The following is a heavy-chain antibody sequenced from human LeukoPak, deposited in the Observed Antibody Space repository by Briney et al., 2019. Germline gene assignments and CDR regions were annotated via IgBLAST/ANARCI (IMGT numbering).Heavy chain of an antibody. J-gene: IGHJ4*02. Sequence: QSGGSLRLSCAASGFTFSSYCMSWVRRAPGKGLEWVANIKQDGSEKYYVDSVKGRFTISRDNAKNSLYLQMNSLRAEDTAVYYCARDTLGEWELTGFDYWGQGTLVTVSS. V-gene: IGHV3-7*01. CDR2: IKQDGSEK. CDR1: GFTFSSYC. CDR3: ARDTLGEWELTGFDY. D-gene: IGHD1-26*01.